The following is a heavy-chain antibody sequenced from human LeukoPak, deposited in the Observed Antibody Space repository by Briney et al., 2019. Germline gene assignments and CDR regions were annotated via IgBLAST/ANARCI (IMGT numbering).Heavy chain of an antibody. D-gene: IGHD6-19*01. Sequence: GGSVRLSCAASGFTFSIYAMSCVRQAPGKGLEWVSAISGSGGSTYYADSVKGRFTISRDNSKNTLCLQMNSLRAEDTAVYYCAKDAPKGIAVARTAYFDYWRQGTLVTVSS. V-gene: IGHV3-23*01. J-gene: IGHJ4*02. CDR1: GFTFSIYA. CDR2: ISGSGGST. CDR3: AKDAPKGIAVARTAYFDY.